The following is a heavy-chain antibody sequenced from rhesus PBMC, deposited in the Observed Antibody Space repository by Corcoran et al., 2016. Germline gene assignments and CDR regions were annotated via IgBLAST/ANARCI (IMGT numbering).Heavy chain of an antibody. CDR2: MNSVGSNT. Sequence: EVQLVESGGGLSNPVGSLILSCAASGFTFSSYWMIWVSRTPGKGLEWISGMNSVGSNTYYADSVKGRFTITRDNSKSTLSLQMNSLKTEDTAVYYCAKDPSTGVIDFWGQGILVTVSS. J-gene: IGHJ4*01. CDR3: AKDPSTGVIDF. V-gene: IGHV3S42*01. CDR1: GFTFSSYW. D-gene: IGHD3-34*01.